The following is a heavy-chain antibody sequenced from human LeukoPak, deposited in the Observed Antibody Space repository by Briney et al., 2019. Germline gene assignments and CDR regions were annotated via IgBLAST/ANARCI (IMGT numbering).Heavy chain of an antibody. J-gene: IGHJ5*02. Sequence: SVKVSYKASGGTFSSYAISWVRQAPGQGLEWMGGIIPIFGTANYAQKFQGRVTITADESTSTAYMELSSLRSEDTAVYYCAGPGGTSPEGFDPWGQGTLVTVSS. CDR2: IIPIFGTA. D-gene: IGHD2-2*01. V-gene: IGHV1-69*01. CDR3: AGPGGTSPEGFDP. CDR1: GGTFSSYA.